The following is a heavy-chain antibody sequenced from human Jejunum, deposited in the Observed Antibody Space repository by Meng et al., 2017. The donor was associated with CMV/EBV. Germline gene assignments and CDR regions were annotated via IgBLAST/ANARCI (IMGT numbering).Heavy chain of an antibody. CDR1: GDSVSSGNNH. D-gene: IGHD3-16*01. J-gene: IGHJ5*02. CDR2: IYYTGSR. Sequence: QVKLQESGPGLVKPSQPLSLTCAVSGDSVSSGNNHWSWIRQPAGKGLEWIGQIYYTGSRYYNPSLESRLTMSVDTSRNVFTLKLSSVTAADTAVYYCATYRKGDGGRGSWGQGALVTVSS. V-gene: IGHV4-61*02. CDR3: ATYRKGDGGRGS.